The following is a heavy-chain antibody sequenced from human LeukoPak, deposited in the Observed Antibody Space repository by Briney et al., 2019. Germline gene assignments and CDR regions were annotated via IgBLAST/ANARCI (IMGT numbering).Heavy chain of an antibody. Sequence: GRSLRLSCTTSGFTFGDFALSWFRQAPGKGLEWVSSISSGRSFIYYADSVKGRFTISRDNAKNSLCLQMNSLRAEDTAVYYCARLSANSSAYFFDYWGQGTLVTVSS. V-gene: IGHV3-21*01. CDR2: ISSGRSFI. J-gene: IGHJ4*02. CDR3: ARLSANSSAYFFDY. D-gene: IGHD3-22*01. CDR1: GFTFGDFA.